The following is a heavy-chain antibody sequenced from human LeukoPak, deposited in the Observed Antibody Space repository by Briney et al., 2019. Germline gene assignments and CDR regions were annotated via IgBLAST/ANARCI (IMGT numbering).Heavy chain of an antibody. CDR2: INHSGST. CDR1: GGSFSGYY. CDR3: ARAQWELSSGGAFDI. Sequence: SETLSLTCAVYGGSFSGYYWSWIRQPPGKGLEWIGEINHSGSTNYNPSLKSRVTISVDTSKNQFSLKLSSVTAADTAVYYCARAQWELSSGGAFDIWGQGTMVTVSS. D-gene: IGHD1-26*01. V-gene: IGHV4-34*01. J-gene: IGHJ3*02.